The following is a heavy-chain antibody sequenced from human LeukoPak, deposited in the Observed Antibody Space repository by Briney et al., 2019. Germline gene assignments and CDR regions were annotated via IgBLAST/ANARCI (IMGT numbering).Heavy chain of an antibody. CDR3: ASEARPYADYFGLFDY. J-gene: IGHJ4*02. CDR1: GFTFSSYG. D-gene: IGHD4-17*01. Sequence: GGSLRLSCAASGFTFSSYGMHWVRQAPGKGLEWVAFIRYDGSNKYYADSVKGRFTISRDNSKNTLYLQMNSLRAEDTAVYYCASEARPYADYFGLFDYWGQGTLVTVSS. V-gene: IGHV3-30*02. CDR2: IRYDGSNK.